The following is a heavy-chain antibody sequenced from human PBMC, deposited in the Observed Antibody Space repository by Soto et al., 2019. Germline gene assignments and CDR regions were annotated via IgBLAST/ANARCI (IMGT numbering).Heavy chain of an antibody. CDR1: GFTVSSSY. J-gene: IGHJ4*02. V-gene: IGHV3-53*04. CDR3: ARAEYTGSWTAERDY. D-gene: IGHD2-2*02. Sequence: GGSLRLSCAGSGFTVSSSYMSWVRQAPGKGLEWVSVLFRDGTTFYADSVKGRFTISRHDSKNTLYLQMNSLRSDDTAVYYCARAEYTGSWTAERDYWGQGTLVTVSS. CDR2: LFRDGTT.